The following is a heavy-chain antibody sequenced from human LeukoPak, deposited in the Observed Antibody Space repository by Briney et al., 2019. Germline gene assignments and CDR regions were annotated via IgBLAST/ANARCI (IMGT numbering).Heavy chain of an antibody. CDR1: GFTFSTYW. J-gene: IGHJ1*01. CDR2: IKPDGSEQ. Sequence: GGSLRLSCAASGFTFSTYWMSWVRQAPGKGLEWVANIKPDGSEQYYVDSVKGRFTISRDNAKNSLYLQMNSLRAEDTAVYYCARVTVAGGGREDLQHWGQGTLVTVSS. V-gene: IGHV3-7*01. D-gene: IGHD6-19*01. CDR3: ARVTVAGGGREDLQH.